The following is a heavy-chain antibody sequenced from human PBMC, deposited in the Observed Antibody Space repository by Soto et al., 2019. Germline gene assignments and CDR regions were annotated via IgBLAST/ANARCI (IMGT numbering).Heavy chain of an antibody. CDR3: ARDLGRTAAGYYYYYAMAV. CDR1: GFTFSNYW. D-gene: IGHD2-2*01. Sequence: EVQLVESGGGLVQPGGSLRLSCAASGFTFSNYWMNWVRQVPGKGVEWVANIKGDGSEKYFVDSVKGRFTISRDNAKNSLYLQMNSLRAEDTATYYCARDLGRTAAGYYYYYAMAVWGKGTTVTVSS. J-gene: IGHJ6*04. CDR2: IKGDGSEK. V-gene: IGHV3-7*01.